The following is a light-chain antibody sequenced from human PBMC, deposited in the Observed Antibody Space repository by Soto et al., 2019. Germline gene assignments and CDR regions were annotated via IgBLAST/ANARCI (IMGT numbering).Light chain of an antibody. V-gene: IGLV2-14*01. Sequence: QSVLAQPASVSGSPGQSITISCTGTTSDVGVYNYVFWYQQHPGKAPKLMIYEVSNRPSGVSNRFSGSKSGNTASLTISGLQAEDEADYYCASYTSSSSYVFGTGTKVTVL. J-gene: IGLJ1*01. CDR2: EVS. CDR3: ASYTSSSSYV. CDR1: TSDVGVYNY.